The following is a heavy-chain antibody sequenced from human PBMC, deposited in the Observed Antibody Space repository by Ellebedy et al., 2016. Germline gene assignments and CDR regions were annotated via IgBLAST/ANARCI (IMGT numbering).Heavy chain of an antibody. J-gene: IGHJ4*02. CDR1: GFIFSNSG. CDR2: TRHDGSEK. CDR3: ARDKGTFYGSDY. Sequence: GGSLRLSXAASGFIFSNSGMHWVRQAPGKGLEWVAFTRHDGSEKYYADALKGRFTISRDNSKNTLYLQMNNLRAEDTAVYYCARDKGTFYGSDYWGQGTLVSVSS. V-gene: IGHV3-30*02. D-gene: IGHD4-17*01.